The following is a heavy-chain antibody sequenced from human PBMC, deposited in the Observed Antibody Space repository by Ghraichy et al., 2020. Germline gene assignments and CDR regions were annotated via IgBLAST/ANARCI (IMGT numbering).Heavy chain of an antibody. D-gene: IGHD2-2*01. CDR2: IDRSSDYI. V-gene: IGHV3-21*01. J-gene: IGHJ6*02. CDR3: ARVQYCGGTSCYENWYYYYGMDV. Sequence: GGSLRLSCAASGFTFSSYNMNWVRQAPGKGLEWVSSIDRSSDYIYYADSLKGRFTISRDNAKSSLYLQMNSLTAEDTAVYYCARVQYCGGTSCYENWYYYYGMDVWGQGTTVTVSS. CDR1: GFTFSSYN.